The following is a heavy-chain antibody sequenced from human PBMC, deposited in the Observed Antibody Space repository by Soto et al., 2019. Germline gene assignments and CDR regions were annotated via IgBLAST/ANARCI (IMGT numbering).Heavy chain of an antibody. CDR3: ARVMDTAMVVPYYYGMDV. V-gene: IGHV4-34*01. D-gene: IGHD5-18*01. J-gene: IGHJ6*02. Sequence: SETLSLTCAVYGGSFSGYYWIWIRQPPGKGLEWIGEINHSGSTNYNPSLKSRVTISVDTSKNQFSLKLSSVTAADTAVYYCARVMDTAMVVPYYYGMDVWGQGTTVTVSS. CDR1: GGSFSGYY. CDR2: INHSGST.